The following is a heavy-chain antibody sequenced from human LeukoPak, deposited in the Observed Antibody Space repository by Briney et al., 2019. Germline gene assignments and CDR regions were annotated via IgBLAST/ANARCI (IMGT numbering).Heavy chain of an antibody. J-gene: IGHJ3*02. D-gene: IGHD6-13*01. CDR3: ARRGLAAGDAFDI. CDR2: ISSSSSYI. CDR1: GFTFSSYG. V-gene: IGHV3-21*01. Sequence: GGSLRLSCAASGFTFSSYGMHWVRQAPGKGLEWVSSISSSSSYIYYADSVKGRFTISRDNAKNSLYLQMNSLRAEDTAVYYCARRGLAAGDAFDIWGQGTMVTVSS.